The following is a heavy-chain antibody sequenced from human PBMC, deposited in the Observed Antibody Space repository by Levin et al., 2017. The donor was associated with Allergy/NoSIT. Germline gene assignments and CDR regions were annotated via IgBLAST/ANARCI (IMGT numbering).Heavy chain of an antibody. CDR3: ASGTTVTPYYFDF. J-gene: IGHJ4*02. Sequence: PGESLKISCAASGITFRTYSVNWVRQAPGKGLEWISYISSSGDAIYYADSVRGRFTISRDNAKNSLYLQMSSLSAEDTAVYYCASGTTVTPYYFDFWGQGTLVSVSS. V-gene: IGHV3-48*01. D-gene: IGHD4-17*01. CDR1: GITFRTYS. CDR2: ISSSGDAI.